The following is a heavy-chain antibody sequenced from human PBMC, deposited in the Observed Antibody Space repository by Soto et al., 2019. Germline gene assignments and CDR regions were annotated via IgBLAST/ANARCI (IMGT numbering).Heavy chain of an antibody. CDR1: GFTFINYG. D-gene: IGHD3-22*01. CDR3: AKDHGWLHAY. CDR2: ISGSGDTT. J-gene: IGHJ4*02. Sequence: EVQLLESGGGLVQPGGSLRLSCAASGFTFINYGMSWVRQAPGKGLEWVSGISGSGDTTFYSDSVKGRFSISRDNSKNTLYLQMNSLRTEDTAVYYCAKDHGWLHAYCGQGTPVTVSS. V-gene: IGHV3-23*01.